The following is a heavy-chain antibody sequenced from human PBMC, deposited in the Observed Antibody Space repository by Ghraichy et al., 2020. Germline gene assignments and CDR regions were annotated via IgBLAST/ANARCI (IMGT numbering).Heavy chain of an antibody. CDR1: GFSFSNSV. Sequence: SVKVSCEASGFSFSNSVVQWVRQARGQRLERVGWIVVASGNTNYAQGFQGRVTISRDESTSTAYMDLSSLRSDDTAVYYCAATPHDFWTGYYGFYFDYWGQGTLGTVAS. D-gene: IGHD3/OR15-3a*01. CDR3: AATPHDFWTGYYGFYFDY. V-gene: IGHV1-58*01. CDR2: IVVASGNT. J-gene: IGHJ4*02.